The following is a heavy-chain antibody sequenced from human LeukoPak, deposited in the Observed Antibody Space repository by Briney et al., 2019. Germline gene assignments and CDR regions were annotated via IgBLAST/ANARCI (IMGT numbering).Heavy chain of an antibody. J-gene: IGHJ6*02. CDR2: ISAYNGNT. V-gene: IGHV1-18*01. CDR3: ARDYDILTGYYYYGMDV. D-gene: IGHD3-9*01. CDR1: GYTFTSYG. Sequence: ASVKVSCKASGYTFTSYGISWVRQAPGQGLEWMGWISAYNGNTNYAQKLQGRVTMTTDTSTSTACMELRSLRSDDTAVYYCARDYDILTGYYYYGMDVWGQGTTVAVSS.